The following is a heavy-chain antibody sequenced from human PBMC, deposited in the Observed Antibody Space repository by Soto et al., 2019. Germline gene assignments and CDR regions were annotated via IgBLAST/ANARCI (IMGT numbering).Heavy chain of an antibody. CDR1: GFTLSNAW. D-gene: IGHD2-2*01. J-gene: IGHJ4*02. V-gene: IGHV3-15*07. CDR3: TSAGQYCTSTTCKAY. CDR2: IKSKNDGGTT. Sequence: GGSLRLSCAASGFTLSNAWINWVRQAPGKGLEWVGRIKSKNDGGTTDYAAPVQGRFTISRDDSKTTIYLQMNSLKTEDTAVYYCTSAGQYCTSTTCKAYWGQGTPVTVSS.